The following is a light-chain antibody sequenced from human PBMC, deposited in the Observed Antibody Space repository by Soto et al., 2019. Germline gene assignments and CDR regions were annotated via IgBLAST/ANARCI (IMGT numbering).Light chain of an antibody. Sequence: QSVLTQPASVSGSPGQSITISCTGTSSDVGGYNYVSWYQQHPGKAPKLMIYDVSNRPSGVSNRFPGSKSGNTASLTIYGLQAEDEADYYCSSYTSSSTLVVFGGGTKLTVL. CDR3: SSYTSSSTLVV. J-gene: IGLJ2*01. CDR1: SSDVGGYNY. V-gene: IGLV2-14*01. CDR2: DVS.